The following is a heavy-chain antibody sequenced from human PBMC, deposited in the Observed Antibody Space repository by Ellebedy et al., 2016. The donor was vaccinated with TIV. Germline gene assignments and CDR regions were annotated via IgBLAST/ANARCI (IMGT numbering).Heavy chain of an antibody. J-gene: IGHJ4*02. D-gene: IGHD3-10*01. CDR2: IKQDGSEK. Sequence: PGGSLRLSCAASGCTFSSNWMSWVRQTPGKGLEWVAYIKQDGSEKYYVDSVKGRFTISRDNAKNSQYLQMNSLRAEDTAVYYCARGRSFNWGQGTLVTVSS. V-gene: IGHV3-7*03. CDR3: ARGRSFN. CDR1: GCTFSSNW.